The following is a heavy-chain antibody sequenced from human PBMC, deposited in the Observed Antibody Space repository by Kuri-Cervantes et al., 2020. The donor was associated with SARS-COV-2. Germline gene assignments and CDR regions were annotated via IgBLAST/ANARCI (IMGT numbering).Heavy chain of an antibody. Sequence: GESLKISCAASGFSLSRYTMNWVRQAPGKALEWVSSISGSGSYIYYADSMKGRFTISRESGGNSLYLDIHNLRGDDTAVYYCARVAGEGPIYYYYMDVWGRGTAVTVSS. D-gene: IGHD2-21*01. CDR2: ISGSGSYI. CDR3: ARVAGEGPIYYYYMDV. V-gene: IGHV3-21*01. CDR1: GFSLSRYT. J-gene: IGHJ6*03.